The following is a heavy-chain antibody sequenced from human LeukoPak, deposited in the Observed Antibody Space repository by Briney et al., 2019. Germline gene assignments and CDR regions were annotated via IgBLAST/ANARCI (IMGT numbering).Heavy chain of an antibody. CDR3: VRAPVGECRSGGCFSSHLDV. D-gene: IGHD2-15*01. J-gene: IGHJ6*02. CDR1: GFTFSSYA. CDR2: IGRKENT. Sequence: PGGSLRLSCAASGFTFSSYAMHWVRQVTGKGLEWVSYIGRKENTNYADYVRGRFTISRENARSSLYLQMNYLRAEDTAVYYCVRAPVGECRSGGCFSSHLDVWGQGTTVIVSS. V-gene: IGHV3-13*04.